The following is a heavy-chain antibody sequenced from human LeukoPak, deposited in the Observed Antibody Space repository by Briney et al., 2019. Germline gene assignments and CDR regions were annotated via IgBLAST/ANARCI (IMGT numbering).Heavy chain of an antibody. CDR1: GFTFDDYA. CDR3: AKDPYSYGQTYYFDY. J-gene: IGHJ4*02. CDR2: ISWNSGSI. V-gene: IGHV3-9*01. D-gene: IGHD5-18*01. Sequence: SLKISCAASGFTFDDYAMHWVRQAPGKGLEWVSGISWNSGSIVYADSVKGRFTISRDNAKNSLYLQMNSLRAEDTALYYCAKDPYSYGQTYYFDYWGQGTLVTVSS.